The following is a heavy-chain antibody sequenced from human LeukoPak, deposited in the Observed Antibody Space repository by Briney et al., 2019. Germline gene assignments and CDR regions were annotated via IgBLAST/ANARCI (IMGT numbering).Heavy chain of an antibody. D-gene: IGHD3-22*01. V-gene: IGHV1-2*02. Sequence: GASVKVSCKASGYTFTGYYMHWVRQAPGQGLEWMGWINPNSGGTNYAQKFQGRVTMTRDTSISTAYMELSRLRSDDTAVYYCARDYYYDSSGLGVYYMDVWGKGTTVTVSS. CDR3: ARDYYYDSSGLGVYYMDV. CDR2: INPNSGGT. J-gene: IGHJ6*03. CDR1: GYTFTGYY.